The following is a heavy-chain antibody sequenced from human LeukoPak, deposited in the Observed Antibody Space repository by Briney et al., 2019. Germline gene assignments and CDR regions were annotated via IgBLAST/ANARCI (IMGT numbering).Heavy chain of an antibody. CDR1: GFTLRSYT. V-gene: IGHV3-21*01. D-gene: IGHD3-3*02. CDR3: AREGILGFYYMDV. J-gene: IGHJ6*04. Sequence: GGSLRLSCAASGFTLRSYTMNWVRQAPGKGLEWVSSIGISSNKIYYADSVKGRFIISRDNAKNSVYLQMNSLRAEDMAVYYCAREGILGFYYMDVWGKGTTVTVSS. CDR2: IGISSNKI.